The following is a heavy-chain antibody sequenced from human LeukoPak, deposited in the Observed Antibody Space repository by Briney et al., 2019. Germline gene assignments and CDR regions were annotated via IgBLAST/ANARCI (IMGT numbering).Heavy chain of an antibody. CDR2: ISYDGSDK. Sequence: PGGSLRLSCAASGFTFSSYAMHWVRQAPGKGLEWVAVISYDGSDKYYADSVKGRFTISRDNSKNTLYLQMNSLRAEDTALYYCARAAPSIIAAAEIPDYWGQGTLVAVSS. J-gene: IGHJ4*02. CDR3: ARAAPSIIAAAEIPDY. CDR1: GFTFSSYA. D-gene: IGHD6-25*01. V-gene: IGHV3-30*04.